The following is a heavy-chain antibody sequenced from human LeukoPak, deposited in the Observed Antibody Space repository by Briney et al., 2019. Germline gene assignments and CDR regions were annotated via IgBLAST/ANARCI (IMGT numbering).Heavy chain of an antibody. D-gene: IGHD2-15*01. CDR1: GFTFSPYE. V-gene: IGHV3-48*03. CDR2: ISSSSNTI. CDR3: ARDYGSGLDH. Sequence: GGSLRLSCAASGFTFSPYEMIWVRQAPGKGLDWLSYISSSSNTIYYADSVKGRFTISRDDAKSSLYLHMSDLRVEDTAVYYCARDYGSGLDHWGPGTLVTVSS. J-gene: IGHJ4*02.